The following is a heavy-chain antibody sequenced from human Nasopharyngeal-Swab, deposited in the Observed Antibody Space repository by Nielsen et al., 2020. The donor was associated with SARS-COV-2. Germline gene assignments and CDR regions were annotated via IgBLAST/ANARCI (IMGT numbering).Heavy chain of an antibody. CDR2: IYYSGST. V-gene: IGHV4-39*01. J-gene: IGHJ3*01. Sequence: SETLSRTCTVSGGSISSSSYYWGWIRQPPGKGLEWIGSIYYSGSTYYNPSLKSRVTISVDTSKNQFSLKLSSVTAADTAVYYCASITIFGVVYSWGQGTMVTVSS. D-gene: IGHD3-3*01. CDR3: ASITIFGVVYS. CDR1: GGSISSSSYY.